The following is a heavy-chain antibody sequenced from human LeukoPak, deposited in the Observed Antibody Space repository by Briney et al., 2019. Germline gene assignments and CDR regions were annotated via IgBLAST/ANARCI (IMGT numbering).Heavy chain of an antibody. Sequence: SVKVSCKASGGTFSSYAISWVRQAPGQGLEWMGGIIPIFGTANYVQKFQGRVTITADESTSTAYMELSSLRSEDTAVYYCARDSDILTGPTTIWGQGTLVTVSS. CDR2: IIPIFGTA. D-gene: IGHD3-9*01. V-gene: IGHV1-69*13. J-gene: IGHJ4*02. CDR1: GGTFSSYA. CDR3: ARDSDILTGPTTI.